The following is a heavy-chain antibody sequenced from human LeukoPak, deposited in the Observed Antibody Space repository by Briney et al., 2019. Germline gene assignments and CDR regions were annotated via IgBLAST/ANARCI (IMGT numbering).Heavy chain of an antibody. J-gene: IGHJ4*02. D-gene: IGHD2-2*02. Sequence: ESGPTLVNPTQTLTLTCTFSGFSLSTSGVGVGWIRQPPGKALEWLALIYWNDDKRYSPSLKSRLTITKDTSKNQVVLTMTNMDPVDTATYYCAHSSRPVVPAAILPRDWGQGTLVTVSS. CDR1: GFSLSTSGVG. CDR3: AHSSRPVVPAAILPRD. V-gene: IGHV2-5*01. CDR2: IYWNDDK.